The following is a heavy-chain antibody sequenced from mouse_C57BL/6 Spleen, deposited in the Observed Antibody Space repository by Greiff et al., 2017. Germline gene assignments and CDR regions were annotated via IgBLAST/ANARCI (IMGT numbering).Heavy chain of an antibody. CDR1: GYTFTSYS. CDR3: ARTYYDGRSTWYFDV. CDR2: IDPNSGGT. V-gene: IGHV1-72*01. D-gene: IGHD1-1*01. J-gene: IGHJ1*03. Sequence: VQLQQPGAELVKPGASVKLSCKASGYTFTSYSMHWVKQRPGRGLEWIGRIDPNSGGTKYNEKFKSKATLTVDTPSSTAYMQLSSLTSESSAVYYCARTYYDGRSTWYFDVWGKGTMVTVS.